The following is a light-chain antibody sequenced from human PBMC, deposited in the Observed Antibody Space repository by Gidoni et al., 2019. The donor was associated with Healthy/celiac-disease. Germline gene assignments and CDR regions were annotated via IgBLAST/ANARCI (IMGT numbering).Light chain of an antibody. CDR1: SSNIGSNT. Sequence: SVLTQPPSASGTPGQRVTISCSGSSSNIGSNTVNWYQQLPGTAPKLLIYSNNQRPSGVPDRFSGSTSGTSASRAISGLQSEDEADYYCAAWDDSLNGWVFGGGTKLTVL. J-gene: IGLJ3*02. CDR2: SNN. CDR3: AAWDDSLNGWV. V-gene: IGLV1-44*01.